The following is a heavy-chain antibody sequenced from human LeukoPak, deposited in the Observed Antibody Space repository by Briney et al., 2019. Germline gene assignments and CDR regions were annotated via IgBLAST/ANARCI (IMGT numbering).Heavy chain of an antibody. Sequence: GGSLRLSCGASGFTFSDYGMLWVRQAPGKGLDWVAFIRHDGNKKLYADSVKGRFTISRDNSKNTLYLQMNSLRAEDTAVYYCADSMGYDSSGYSQYFDYWGQGTLVTVSS. J-gene: IGHJ4*02. V-gene: IGHV3-30*02. CDR3: ADSMGYDSSGYSQYFDY. D-gene: IGHD3-22*01. CDR1: GFTFSDYG. CDR2: IRHDGNKK.